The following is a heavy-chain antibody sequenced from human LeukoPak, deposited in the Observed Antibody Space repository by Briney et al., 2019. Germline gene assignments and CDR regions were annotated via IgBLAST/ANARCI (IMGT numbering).Heavy chain of an antibody. V-gene: IGHV1-46*01. Sequence: ASVKVSCKASGYTFTSYYMYWVRQAPGQGLEWMGIINPSGGSTSYAQKFQGRVTMTSDTSTSTVYTELSSLRSEDTAVYYCARAYCSGGNCYSGADYWGQGTLVTVSS. CDR2: INPSGGST. J-gene: IGHJ4*02. D-gene: IGHD2-15*01. CDR1: GYTFTSYY. CDR3: ARAYCSGGNCYSGADY.